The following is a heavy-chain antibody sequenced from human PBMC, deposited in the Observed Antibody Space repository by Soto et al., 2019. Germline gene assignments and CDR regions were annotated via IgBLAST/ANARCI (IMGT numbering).Heavy chain of an antibody. CDR1: GFSLTTRGVG. CDR3: AHIPNYYQSDWFDP. D-gene: IGHD3-10*01. V-gene: IGHV2-5*01. CDR2: ISWYDDK. Sequence: QITLKESGPTLVKPTQTLTLTCTFSGFSLTTRGVGVGWIRQPPGKALECLALISWYDDKRYSPSLQSRLSITKDTSKNQVVLTMTNVDPVDTATYYCAHIPNYYQSDWFDPWGQGTLVSVSS. J-gene: IGHJ5*02.